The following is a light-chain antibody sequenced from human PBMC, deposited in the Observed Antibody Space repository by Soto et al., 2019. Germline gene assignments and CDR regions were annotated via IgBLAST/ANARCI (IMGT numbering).Light chain of an antibody. CDR1: QSVSSSY. Sequence: EIVLTQSPGTLSLSPGEGATLSCRASQSVSSSYLAWYQQKPGQAPRLLIYGASSRATGIPDRFSGSGSGTDFTLTISRLEPEDFAVYYCQQYGNSPVTFGQGTKVEIK. J-gene: IGKJ1*01. V-gene: IGKV3-20*01. CDR3: QQYGNSPVT. CDR2: GAS.